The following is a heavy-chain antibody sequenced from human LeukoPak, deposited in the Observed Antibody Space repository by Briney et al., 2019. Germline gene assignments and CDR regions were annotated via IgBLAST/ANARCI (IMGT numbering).Heavy chain of an antibody. V-gene: IGHV3-7*01. Sequence: GGSLRLSCAASGFTFSSYWMSWVRQAPGKGLEWVANIKQDGSEKYYVDSVKGRFTISRDNAKNSLCLQMNSLRAEDTAVYYCARVLPSSGGRQPPNYWGQGTLVTVSS. CDR1: GFTFSSYW. CDR3: ARVLPSSGGRQPPNY. D-gene: IGHD6-19*01. J-gene: IGHJ4*02. CDR2: IKQDGSEK.